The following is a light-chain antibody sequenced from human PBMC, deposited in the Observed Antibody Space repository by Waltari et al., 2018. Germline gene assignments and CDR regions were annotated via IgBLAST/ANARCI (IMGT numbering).Light chain of an antibody. CDR3: QQYGSSPFS. J-gene: IGKJ2*03. V-gene: IGKV3-20*01. CDR2: GAS. Sequence: EIALTQSPGTLSLSPGESATLSCRASQSVTSSALAWYQQKPGQAPRLLIYGASSRATGIPDRFSGSGSGTDFTLTITRLQPEDSAVYSCQQYGSSPFSFGQGTKVEIK. CDR1: QSVTSSA.